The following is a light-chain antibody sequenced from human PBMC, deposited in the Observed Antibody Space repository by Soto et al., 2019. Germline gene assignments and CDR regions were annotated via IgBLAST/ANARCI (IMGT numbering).Light chain of an antibody. CDR3: QSYENSRSGAYV. Sequence: QSVLTQPPSVSGAPGQRVTISCTGSSSNIGSGYDVHWYQQLPGTAPKLLIYGNNNRPSGVSDRFSASNSGTSASLAITGLQAEAEAESYCQSYENSRSGAYVFGTGTKLTVL. J-gene: IGLJ1*01. CDR1: SSNIGSGYD. CDR2: GNN. V-gene: IGLV1-40*01.